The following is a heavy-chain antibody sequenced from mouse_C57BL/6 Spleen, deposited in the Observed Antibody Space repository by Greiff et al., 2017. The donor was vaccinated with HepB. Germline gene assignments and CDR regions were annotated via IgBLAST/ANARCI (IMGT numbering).Heavy chain of an antibody. V-gene: IGHV1-64*01. CDR2: IHPNSGST. CDR3: AYRNYQDYFDY. CDR1: GYTFTSYW. D-gene: IGHD2-1*01. Sequence: QVQLQQPGAELVKPGASVKLSCKASGYTFTSYWMHWVKQRPGQGLEWIGMIHPNSGSTNYNEKFKSKATLTVDKSSSTAYMQLSSLTSEDSAVYYCAYRNYQDYFDYWGQGTTLTVSS. J-gene: IGHJ2*01.